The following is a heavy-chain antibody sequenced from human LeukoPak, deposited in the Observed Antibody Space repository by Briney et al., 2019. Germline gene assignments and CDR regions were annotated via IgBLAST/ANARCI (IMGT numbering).Heavy chain of an antibody. CDR3: ARHGNDGSGSYLYYFDY. D-gene: IGHD3-10*01. J-gene: IGHJ4*02. CDR2: IYYRGST. CDR1: GGPLTSYY. Sequence: SETLSLTCAVSGGPLTSYYWSWIRQPPGKGLEWIGFIYYRGSTNYNPSLESRVTISVDTSRNRFSLKLSSVTAADTAVYYCARHGNDGSGSYLYYFDYWGQGTLVTVSS. V-gene: IGHV4-59*08.